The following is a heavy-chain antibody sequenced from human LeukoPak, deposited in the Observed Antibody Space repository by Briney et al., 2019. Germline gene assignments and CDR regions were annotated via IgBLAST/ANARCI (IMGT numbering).Heavy chain of an antibody. CDR2: IYTSGST. D-gene: IGHD3-3*01. Sequence: SETLSLTCTVSGGSISSYYWSWIRQPAGKGLEWIGRIYTSGSTNYNPSLKSRVTMSVDTSKNQFSLKLSSVTAADTAVYYCARTSWYYDFWSGYPPWAFDIWGRGTMVTVSS. CDR1: GGSISSYY. CDR3: ARTSWYYDFWSGYPPWAFDI. V-gene: IGHV4-4*07. J-gene: IGHJ3*02.